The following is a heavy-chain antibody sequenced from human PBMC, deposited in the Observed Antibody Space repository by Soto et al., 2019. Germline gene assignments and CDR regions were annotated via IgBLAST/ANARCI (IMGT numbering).Heavy chain of an antibody. CDR2: IYYSGST. CDR3: ARVHSYCSSTSCSNWFDP. V-gene: IGHV4-59*01. J-gene: IGHJ5*02. D-gene: IGHD2-2*01. CDR1: GGSISSYY. Sequence: QVQLQESGPGLVKPSETLSLTCTVSGGSISSYYWSWIRQPPGKGLEWIGYIYYSGSTNYNPSLKSRVTITVDTSKNQFSLKLSSVTAADTAVYYCARVHSYCSSTSCSNWFDPWGQGTLVTVST.